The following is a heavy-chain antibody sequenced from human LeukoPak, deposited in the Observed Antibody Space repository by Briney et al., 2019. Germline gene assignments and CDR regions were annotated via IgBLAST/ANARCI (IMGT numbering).Heavy chain of an antibody. D-gene: IGHD4-17*01. V-gene: IGHV3-23*01. J-gene: IGHJ6*02. CDR1: GFTFSSYA. CDR3: ARDLWDVTTAYYYGMDV. Sequence: PGGSLRLSCAASGFTFSSYAMNWVRQAPGKGLEWVSAISGSGGSTYYADSVKGRFTISRDNSKNTLYLQMNSLRAEDTAVYYCARDLWDVTTAYYYGMDVWGQGTTVTVSS. CDR2: ISGSGGST.